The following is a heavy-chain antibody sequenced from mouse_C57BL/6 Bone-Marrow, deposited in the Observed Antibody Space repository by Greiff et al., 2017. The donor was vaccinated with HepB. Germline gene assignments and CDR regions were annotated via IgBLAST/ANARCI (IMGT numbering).Heavy chain of an antibody. CDR1: GFTFSDYY. Sequence: EVHLVESGGGLVQPGGSLKLSCAASGFTFSDYYMYWVRQTPEKRLEWVAYISNGGGSTYYPDTVKGRFTISRDNAKNTLYLQMSRLKSEDTAMYYCARHRTGTVAMDYWGQGTSVTVSS. D-gene: IGHD4-1*01. CDR3: ARHRTGTVAMDY. CDR2: ISNGGGST. V-gene: IGHV5-12*01. J-gene: IGHJ4*01.